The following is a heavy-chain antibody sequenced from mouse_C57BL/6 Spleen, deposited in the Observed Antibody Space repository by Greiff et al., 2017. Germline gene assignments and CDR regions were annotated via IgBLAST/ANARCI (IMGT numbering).Heavy chain of an antibody. CDR2: IHPNSGST. D-gene: IGHD1-1*01. CDR3: ARAHIYYYGSSYAMDY. CDR1: GYTFTSYW. J-gene: IGHJ4*01. V-gene: IGHV1-64*01. Sequence: KQPGAELVKPGASVKLSCKASGYTFTSYWMHWVKQRPGQGLEWIGMIHPNSGSTNYNEKFKSKATLTVDKSSSTAYMQLSSLTSEDSAVYYCARAHIYYYGSSYAMDYWGQGTSVTVSS.